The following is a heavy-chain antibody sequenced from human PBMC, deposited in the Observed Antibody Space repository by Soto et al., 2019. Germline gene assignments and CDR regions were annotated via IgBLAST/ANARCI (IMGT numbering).Heavy chain of an antibody. V-gene: IGHV4-34*01. CDR1: GGSFSGYY. Sequence: SETLSLTCAVYGGSFSGYYWSWIRQPPGKGLEWIGEINHSGSTNYNPSLKSRVTISVDTSKNQFSLKLSSVTAADTAVYYCARDRDLLLWFGDDYGMDVWGQGTTVTVSS. J-gene: IGHJ6*02. D-gene: IGHD3-10*01. CDR3: ARDRDLLLWFGDDYGMDV. CDR2: INHSGST.